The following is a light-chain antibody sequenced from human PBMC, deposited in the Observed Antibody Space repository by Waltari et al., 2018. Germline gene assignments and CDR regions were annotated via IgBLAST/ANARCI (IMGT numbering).Light chain of an antibody. Sequence: QSVLTQPPSVSGTPGQTVTIPCSGSSSNIGGTFVYWYPQLPGMAPQRLIYQNNPRPSGFPDRCSGSKSGTSASLAISGLRSDDEAEYYCAAWDDNLTGPLFGGGT. V-gene: IGLV1-47*01. CDR1: SSNIGGTF. CDR3: AAWDDNLTGPL. CDR2: QNN. J-gene: IGLJ3*02.